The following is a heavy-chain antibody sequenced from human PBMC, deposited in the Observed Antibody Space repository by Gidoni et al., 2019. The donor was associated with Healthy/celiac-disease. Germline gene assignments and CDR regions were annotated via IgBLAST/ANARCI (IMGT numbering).Heavy chain of an antibody. D-gene: IGHD6-19*01. V-gene: IGHV4-61*02. CDR2: IYTSGST. CDR1: GGSISSGSYY. Sequence: QVQLQESGPGLVKPSQTLSLTCPVSGGSISSGSYYWSWIRQPAGKGLEWIGRIYTSGSTNYNPSLKSRVTMSVDTSKNQFSLKLSSVTAADTAVYYCARATVAGTWVDYWGQGTLVTVSS. J-gene: IGHJ4*02. CDR3: ARATVAGTWVDY.